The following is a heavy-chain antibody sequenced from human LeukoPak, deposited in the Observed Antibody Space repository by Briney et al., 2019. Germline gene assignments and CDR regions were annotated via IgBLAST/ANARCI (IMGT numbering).Heavy chain of an antibody. D-gene: IGHD6-13*01. V-gene: IGHV1-8*01. CDR3: ARWGSSSSYYNNYGIDG. CDR2: LNPKRGNT. Sequence: GAPVRLSCTAAGYSVTSFDINWVRRGAGHGGEGLGWLNPKRGNTGYAPRLQGRVTITRDTSINTALMEMSSLRPDDTAIYYCARWGSSSSYYNNYGIDGRGQGTTITVSS. J-gene: IGHJ6*02. CDR1: GYSVTSFD.